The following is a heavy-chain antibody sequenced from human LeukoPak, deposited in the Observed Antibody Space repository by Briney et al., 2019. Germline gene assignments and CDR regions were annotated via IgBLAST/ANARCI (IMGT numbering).Heavy chain of an antibody. CDR3: ARDQLDTAMAALDY. Sequence: GASVKVSCKASGGTFSSYAISWVRQAPGQGLEWMGRIIPIFGTANYAQKFQGRVTITTDESTSTAYMELSSLRSEDTAVYYCARDQLDTAMAALDYWGQGTLVTVSS. V-gene: IGHV1-69*05. D-gene: IGHD5-18*01. CDR1: GGTFSSYA. CDR2: IIPIFGTA. J-gene: IGHJ4*02.